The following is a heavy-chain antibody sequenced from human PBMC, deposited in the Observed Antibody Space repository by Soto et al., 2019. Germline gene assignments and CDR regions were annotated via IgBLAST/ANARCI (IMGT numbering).Heavy chain of an antibody. V-gene: IGHV4-30-4*01. D-gene: IGHD4-17*01. CDR1: GGSISSGSYD. J-gene: IGHJ4*02. Sequence: SETLSLTCSVSGGSISSGSYDWNWIRQPPGKGLEWIGYIYYSGSTYYNPSLKSRVTISVDTFKNQFSLKLSSVSAADTAVYYCARDKSGYGSPVDYWGQGSLVTVSS. CDR2: IYYSGST. CDR3: ARDKSGYGSPVDY.